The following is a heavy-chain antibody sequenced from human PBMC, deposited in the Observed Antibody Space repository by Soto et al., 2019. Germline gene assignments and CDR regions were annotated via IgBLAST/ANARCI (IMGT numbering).Heavy chain of an antibody. CDR3: SMDYYGPGPD. Sequence: EVQLVESGGGLVQPGGSLRLSCVASGLTLSRYWMSWVRQAPGKGLEWVANIKEDGGKTYYVDSVKGRFTISRDNAKNSVYLQMNSRRVEDTAVYYCSMDYYGPGPDWGQGTLVIVSS. J-gene: IGHJ4*02. D-gene: IGHD3-22*01. CDR2: IKEDGGKT. CDR1: GLTLSRYW. V-gene: IGHV3-7*04.